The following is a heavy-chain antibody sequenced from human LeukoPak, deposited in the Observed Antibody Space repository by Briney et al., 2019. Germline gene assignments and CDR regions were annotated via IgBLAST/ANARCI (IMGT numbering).Heavy chain of an antibody. CDR2: IYTSGST. CDR3: ARDSRVTAYYYYYMDV. CDR1: GGSISSGSYY. D-gene: IGHD2-21*02. V-gene: IGHV4-61*02. Sequence: PSETLSLTCTVSGGSISSGSYYWSWIRQPAGKGLEWIGRIYTSGSTNYNPSLKSRVTISVDTSKNHFSLNLSSVTAADTAVYYYARDSRVTAYYYYYMDVWGKGTTVTVSS. J-gene: IGHJ6*03.